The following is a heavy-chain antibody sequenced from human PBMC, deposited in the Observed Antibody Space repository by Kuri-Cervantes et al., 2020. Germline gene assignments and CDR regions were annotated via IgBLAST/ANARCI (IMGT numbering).Heavy chain of an antibody. CDR1: GFTFSSYG. J-gene: IGHJ4*02. Sequence: GGSLRLSCAASGFTFSSYGMHWVRQAPGKGLEWVAVIWYDGSNKYYADSVKGRFTIPRDNSKNTLYLQMNSLRAEDTAVYYCAGDGAYQLLYYWGQGTLVTVSS. CDR2: IWYDGSNK. CDR3: AGDGAYQLLYY. V-gene: IGHV3-33*01. D-gene: IGHD2-2*01.